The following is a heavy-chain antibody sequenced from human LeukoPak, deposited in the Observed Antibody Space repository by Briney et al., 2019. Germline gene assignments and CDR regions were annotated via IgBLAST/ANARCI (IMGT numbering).Heavy chain of an antibody. CDR1: GFTFSSYA. J-gene: IGHJ4*02. D-gene: IGHD6-13*01. Sequence: PGGSLRLSCAASGFTFSSYAMSWVRQAPGKGLEWVSTISGSGDYTFYADSVKGRFTISRDNSKNTLYLQMNSLRADDTAVYYCAKRGIAAAASFDYWGQGTLVTVSS. CDR2: ISGSGDYT. CDR3: AKRGIAAAASFDY. V-gene: IGHV3-23*01.